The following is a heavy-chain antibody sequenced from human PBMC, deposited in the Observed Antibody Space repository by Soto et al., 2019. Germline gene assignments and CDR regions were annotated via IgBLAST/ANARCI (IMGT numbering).Heavy chain of an antibody. D-gene: IGHD1-26*01. Sequence: EVQLVESGGGLVKPGGSLRLSCAASGFTFSSYSMNWVRQAPGKGLEWVSSISSSSSYIYYADSVKGRFTISRDNDKNSLYLQMNSLRAEDTAVYYCARARGSGSYALFDYWGQGTLVTVSS. CDR2: ISSSSSYI. CDR3: ARARGSGSYALFDY. CDR1: GFTFSSYS. J-gene: IGHJ4*02. V-gene: IGHV3-21*01.